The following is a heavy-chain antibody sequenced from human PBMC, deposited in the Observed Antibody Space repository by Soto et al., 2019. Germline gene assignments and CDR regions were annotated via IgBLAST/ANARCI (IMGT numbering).Heavy chain of an antibody. CDR2: IYYSGST. V-gene: IGHV4-59*08. CDR3: ARLGGYYQAFDQ. J-gene: IGHJ4*02. Sequence: PSETLSLPCTGSGGFISSYYGGWFRQPPGKGLEWIGYIYYSGSTTYHPSLKSRVTISVDTSKNQFSLNLTSVTAADTAVYYCARLGGYYQAFDQWGQGSLVTVSS. D-gene: IGHD3-22*01. CDR1: GGFISSYY.